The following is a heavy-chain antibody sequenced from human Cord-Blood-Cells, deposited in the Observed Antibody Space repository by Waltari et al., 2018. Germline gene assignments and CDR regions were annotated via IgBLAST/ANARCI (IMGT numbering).Heavy chain of an antibody. CDR1: GGSISSYY. D-gene: IGHD3-10*01. CDR2: IYYSGST. CDR3: ARGPARGWGSGSYYND. Sequence: QVQLQESGPGLVKPSETLSLTCTVSGGSISSYYWSWIRQPPGKGLEWIGYIYYSGSTNNNPAPKSRVTISVDTSKNQFSLKLSSVTAADTAVYYCARGPARGWGSGSYYNDWGQGTLVTVSS. V-gene: IGHV4-59*01. J-gene: IGHJ4*02.